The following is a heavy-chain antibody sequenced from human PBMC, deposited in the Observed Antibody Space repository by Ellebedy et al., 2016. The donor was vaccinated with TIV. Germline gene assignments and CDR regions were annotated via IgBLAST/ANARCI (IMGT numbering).Heavy chain of an antibody. CDR2: IRNKANSYTT. D-gene: IGHD6-19*01. V-gene: IGHV3-72*01. CDR3: ARESQGAYRWLVLSY. Sequence: GESLKISCAASGFTFSDHYMDWVRQAPGKGLEWVGRIRNKANSYTTEYAASVKGRFTISRDDSKNSLYLQMNSLKTEDTAVYFCARESQGAYRWLVLSYWGQGTLVTVSS. CDR1: GFTFSDHY. J-gene: IGHJ4*02.